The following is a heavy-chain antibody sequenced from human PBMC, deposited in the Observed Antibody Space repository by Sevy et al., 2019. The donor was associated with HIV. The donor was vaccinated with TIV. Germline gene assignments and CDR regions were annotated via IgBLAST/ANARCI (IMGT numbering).Heavy chain of an antibody. V-gene: IGHV4-59*01. CDR2: IYYSGST. CDR3: ARDNRVSSPYYYYMDV. Sequence: SETLSLTCTVSGGSISSYYWSWIRQPPGKGLEWIGYIYYSGSTNYNPSLKSRVTIPVDTSKNQFSLKLSSVTAADTAVYYCARDNRVSSPYYYYMDVWGKGTTVTVSS. CDR1: GGSISSYY. J-gene: IGHJ6*03. D-gene: IGHD3-16*01.